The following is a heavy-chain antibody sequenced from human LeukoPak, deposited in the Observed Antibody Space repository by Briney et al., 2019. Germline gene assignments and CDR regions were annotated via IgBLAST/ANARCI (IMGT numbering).Heavy chain of an antibody. Sequence: SETLSLTCAVYGGSFSGYYWSWIRQPPGKGLEWIGEINHSGSTNYNPSLKSRVTISVDTSKNQFSLKLSSVTAADTAVYYCARDGVGATTVDYWGQGTLVTVSS. CDR2: INHSGST. CDR1: GGSFSGYY. CDR3: ARDGVGATTVDY. D-gene: IGHD1-26*01. J-gene: IGHJ4*02. V-gene: IGHV4-34*01.